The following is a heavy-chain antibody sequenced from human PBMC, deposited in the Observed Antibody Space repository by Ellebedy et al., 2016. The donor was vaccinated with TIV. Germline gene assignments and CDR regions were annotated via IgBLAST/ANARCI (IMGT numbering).Heavy chain of an antibody. CDR2: ISAYNGNT. D-gene: IGHD1-26*01. CDR3: ARDRIVGATGDY. J-gene: IGHJ4*02. Sequence: ASVKVSXXASGYTFTSYGISWVRQAPGQGLEWMGWISAYNGNTNYAQKLQGRVTMTTDTSTSTAYMELRSLRSDDTAVYYCARDRIVGATGDYWGQGTLVTVSS. V-gene: IGHV1-18*01. CDR1: GYTFTSYG.